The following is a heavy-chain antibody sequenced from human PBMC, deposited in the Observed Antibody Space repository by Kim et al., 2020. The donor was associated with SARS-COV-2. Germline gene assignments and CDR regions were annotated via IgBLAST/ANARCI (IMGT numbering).Heavy chain of an antibody. J-gene: IGHJ5*02. CDR1: GFTFDDYA. D-gene: IGHD3-10*01. CDR2: ISWNSGSI. V-gene: IGHV3-9*01. CDR3: AKDADYDYYGSGWGLFLFDP. Sequence: GGSLRLSCAASGFTFDDYAMHWVRQAPGKGLEWVSGISWNSGSIGYADSVKGRFTISRDNAKNSLYLQMNSLRAEDTALYYCAKDADYDYYGSGWGLFLFDPWGQGTLVTVSS.